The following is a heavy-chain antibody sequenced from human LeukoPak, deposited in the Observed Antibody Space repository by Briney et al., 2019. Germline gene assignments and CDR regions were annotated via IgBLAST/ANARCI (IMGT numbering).Heavy chain of an antibody. V-gene: IGHV3-23*01. CDR1: GFTFSSYS. D-gene: IGHD3-3*01. CDR2: ISGSGGST. J-gene: IGHJ4*02. CDR3: AKNPSIFGVVLTD. Sequence: PGGSLRLSCAASGFTFSSYSMSWVRQAPGKGLEWVSAISGSGGSTYYADSVKGRFTISRDNSKNTLYLQMNSLRAEDTAVYYCAKNPSIFGVVLTDWGQGTLVTVSS.